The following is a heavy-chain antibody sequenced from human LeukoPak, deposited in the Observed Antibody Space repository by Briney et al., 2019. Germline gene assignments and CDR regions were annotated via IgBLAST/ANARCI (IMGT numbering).Heavy chain of an antibody. V-gene: IGHV4-59*08. D-gene: IGHD4-11*01. CDR3: ARGDRQYSNLHYFDY. J-gene: IGHJ4*02. Sequence: SETLSLTCTVSDDSITIYYWSWIRQPPGKGLEWIGYIDHTGITNYNPSLNSRVTISRDTSKNHFSLKLSSVTAADTAVYYCARGDRQYSNLHYFDYWGQGTLVTASS. CDR1: DDSITIYY. CDR2: IDHTGIT.